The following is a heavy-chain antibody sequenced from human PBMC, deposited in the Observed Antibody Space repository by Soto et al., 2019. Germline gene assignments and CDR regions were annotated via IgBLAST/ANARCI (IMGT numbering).Heavy chain of an antibody. CDR2: ISSSSSTI. CDR1: GFTFSSYS. Sequence: PGGSLRLSCAASGFTFSSYSMNWVRQAPGKGLEWVSYISSSSSTIYYADSVKGRFTISRDNAKNSLYLQMNSLRDEDTAVYYCARLVYTAMVPPANWFDPWGQGTLVTVSS. CDR3: ARLVYTAMVPPANWFDP. J-gene: IGHJ5*02. V-gene: IGHV3-48*02. D-gene: IGHD5-18*01.